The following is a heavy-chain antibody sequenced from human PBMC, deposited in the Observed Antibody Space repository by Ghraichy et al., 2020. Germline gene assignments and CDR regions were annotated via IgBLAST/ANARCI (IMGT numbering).Heavy chain of an antibody. CDR2: IYYSGST. J-gene: IGHJ6*03. CDR1: GGSIYSGGSS. D-gene: IGHD3-22*01. CDR3: ARGYYYDTSGYHMDV. Sequence: SQTLSLTCAVSGGSIYSGGSSWSWIRQPPGKGLEWIGYIYYSGSTYYNPYLKSRLTISVDTSRYEFSLRLSSVTAADTAVYYCARGYYYDTSGYHMDVWGKGTTVIVSS. V-gene: IGHV4-30-4*07.